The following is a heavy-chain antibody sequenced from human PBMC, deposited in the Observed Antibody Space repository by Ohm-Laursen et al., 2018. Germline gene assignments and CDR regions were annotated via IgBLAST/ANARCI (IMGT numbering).Heavy chain of an antibody. Sequence: LSLTCAVYGGSFSGYYWSWIRQPPGKGLEWIGETNHSGSTNYNPSLKSRVTISVDTSKNQFSLKLSSVTAADTAVYYCASPKSNRRGSYFDYWGQGTLVTVSS. V-gene: IGHV4-34*01. CDR1: GGSFSGYY. D-gene: IGHD2-8*01. J-gene: IGHJ4*02. CDR3: ASPKSNRRGSYFDY. CDR2: TNHSGST.